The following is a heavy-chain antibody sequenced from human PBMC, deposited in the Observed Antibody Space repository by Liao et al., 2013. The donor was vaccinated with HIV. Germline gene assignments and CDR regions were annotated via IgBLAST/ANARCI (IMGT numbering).Heavy chain of an antibody. CDR2: IYASGTT. D-gene: IGHD6-19*01. V-gene: IGHV4-61*02. CDR3: ARGADFDY. CDR1: GASTTRGSFY. Sequence: QLQLQESGPGLVKPSQTLSLNCTVSGASTTRGSFYWSWIRQSAGKGLEWIGRIYASGTTYYNPSLKSRVTMSVDTSNKQLSLRVKSVTAADTAVYYCARGADFDYWGPGALVTVSS. J-gene: IGHJ4*02.